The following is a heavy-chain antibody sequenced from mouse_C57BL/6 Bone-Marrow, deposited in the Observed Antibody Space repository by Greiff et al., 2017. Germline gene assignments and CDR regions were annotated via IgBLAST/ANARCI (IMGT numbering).Heavy chain of an antibody. J-gene: IGHJ3*01. D-gene: IGHD2-3*01. Sequence: QVQLQQPGAELVKPGASVKLSCKASGYTFTSYWMHWVKQRPGQGLEWIGMIHPNSGSTNYNEKFKSKATLTVDKSSSPAYMQLSSLTSEDSAVYYCAREWLLREFAYWGQGTLVTVSA. CDR3: AREWLLREFAY. CDR2: IHPNSGST. CDR1: GYTFTSYW. V-gene: IGHV1-64*01.